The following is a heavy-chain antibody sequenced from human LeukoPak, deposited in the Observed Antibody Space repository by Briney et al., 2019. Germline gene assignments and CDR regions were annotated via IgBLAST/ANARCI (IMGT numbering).Heavy chain of an antibody. V-gene: IGHV3-7*01. J-gene: IGHJ4*02. D-gene: IGHD3/OR15-3a*01. Sequence: GGSLRLSCAASGFTFSSYWMTWVRQAPGKGLDWVANIKQDGSEEYYVDSVKGRFTISRDNAKNSLYLQMNSLRAEDTAVYYCARDGLGSAFDYWGQGTLVTVSS. CDR3: ARDGLGSAFDY. CDR2: IKQDGSEE. CDR1: GFTFSSYW.